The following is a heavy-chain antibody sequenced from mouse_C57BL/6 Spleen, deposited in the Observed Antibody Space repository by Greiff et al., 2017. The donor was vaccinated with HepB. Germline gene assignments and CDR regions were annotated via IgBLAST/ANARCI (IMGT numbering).Heavy chain of an antibody. Sequence: EVQLQQSGPELVKPGASVKISCKASGYTFTDYYMNWVKQSHGKSLEWIGDINPNNGGTSYNQKFKGKATLTVDKSSSTAYMELRSLTSEDSAVYYCASYDGYVYWYFDVWGTGTTVTVSS. CDR3: ASYDGYVYWYFDV. CDR2: INPNNGGT. CDR1: GYTFTDYY. D-gene: IGHD2-3*01. J-gene: IGHJ1*03. V-gene: IGHV1-26*01.